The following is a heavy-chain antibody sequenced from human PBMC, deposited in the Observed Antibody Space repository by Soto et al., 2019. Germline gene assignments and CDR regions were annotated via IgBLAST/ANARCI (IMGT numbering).Heavy chain of an antibody. CDR1: SGSISSSDCF. J-gene: IGHJ6*03. CDR3: ARVLRDYPFEYYYMDV. D-gene: IGHD3-10*01. CDR2: IYYSGST. V-gene: IGHV4-39*01. Sequence: SETLSLTCTVSSGSISSSDCFWGWIRQPPGKGLEWIGNIYYSGSTYYNPSLKSRVAMSVDTSNNQFSLKLSSVTAADTAVYYCARVLRDYPFEYYYMDVCGKGTTVT.